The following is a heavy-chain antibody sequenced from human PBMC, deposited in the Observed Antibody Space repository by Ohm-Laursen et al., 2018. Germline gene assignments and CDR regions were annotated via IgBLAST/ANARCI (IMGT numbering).Heavy chain of an antibody. D-gene: IGHD2-15*01. J-gene: IGHJ3*01. CDR3: AREYSDDGGYRYDAFDV. CDR1: GGSISSYY. CDR2: INHRGNT. Sequence: TLSLTCTVSGGSISSYYWSWIRQTPGKGLEWIGEINHRGNTNYSPSLKSRVTMSVDTSRNHFSLELTSVTAADTAVYYCAREYSDDGGYRYDAFDVWGHGAVVTVSS. V-gene: IGHV4-34*01.